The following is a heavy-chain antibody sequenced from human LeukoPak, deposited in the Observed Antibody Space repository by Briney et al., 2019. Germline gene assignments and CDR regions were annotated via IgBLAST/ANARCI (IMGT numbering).Heavy chain of an antibody. D-gene: IGHD3-10*01. V-gene: IGHV4-39*01. J-gene: IGHJ4*02. Sequence: PSQTLSLTCTVSGGSISSSSYYWGWIRQPPGKGREWIGSIYYSGSTYYNPSLKSRITISVDTSKNQFSLKLSSVTAADTAVYYCARHGVGYMVRGAIVPLTFDYWGQGTLVTVPS. CDR3: ARHGVGYMVRGAIVPLTFDY. CDR1: GGSISSSSYY. CDR2: IYYSGST.